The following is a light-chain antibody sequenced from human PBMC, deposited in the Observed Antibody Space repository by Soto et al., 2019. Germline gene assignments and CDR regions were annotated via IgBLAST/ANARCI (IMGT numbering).Light chain of an antibody. Sequence: QSALTQPPSVSGSPGQSITISCSGSSSDIGGYNYVTWYQQHPGKVPKLLIYDVTSRPSGVSSRFSGSKSGNTASLTISGLQAEDEADYFCCSYADSDTLVVFGGGTKLTVL. CDR3: CSYADSDTLVV. V-gene: IGLV2-14*03. J-gene: IGLJ3*02. CDR2: DVT. CDR1: SSDIGGYNY.